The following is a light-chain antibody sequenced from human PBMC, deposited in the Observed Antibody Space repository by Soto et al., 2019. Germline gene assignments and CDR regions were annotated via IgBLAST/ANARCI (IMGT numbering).Light chain of an antibody. CDR2: AVS. J-gene: IGLJ1*01. CDR1: SSDVGLYDY. V-gene: IGLV2-14*01. Sequence: QSVLTQPASVSGSPGQSITISCTGTSSDVGLYDYVSWYQQHPGKAPQLMIYAVSNRPSGVSNRFSASKSGNTASLTISGLRYEDEAEYFCGSYRNSVYVFGTGTKVTVL. CDR3: GSYRNSVYV.